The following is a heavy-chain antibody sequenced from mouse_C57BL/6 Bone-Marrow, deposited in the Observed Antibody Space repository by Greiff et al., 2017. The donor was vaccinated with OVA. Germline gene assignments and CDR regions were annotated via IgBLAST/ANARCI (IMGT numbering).Heavy chain of an antibody. J-gene: IGHJ3*01. D-gene: IGHD1-1*01. Sequence: QVQLQQPGAELVMPGASVKLSCKASGYTFTSYWMHWVKQRPGQGLEWIGEIDPSDSYTNYNQKFKGKSTLTVDKSSSTAYMQLSSLTSEDSAVYYCARNPDYYGSSYGWFAYWGQGTLVTVSA. CDR3: ARNPDYYGSSYGWFAY. CDR2: IDPSDSYT. V-gene: IGHV1-69*01. CDR1: GYTFTSYW.